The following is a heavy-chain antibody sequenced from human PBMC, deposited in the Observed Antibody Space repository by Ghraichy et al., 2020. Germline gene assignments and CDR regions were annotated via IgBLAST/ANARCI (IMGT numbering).Heavy chain of an antibody. Sequence: SQTLSLTGTVSGSSVGSHYWSWIRQPPGKGLEWIGDMSYIGSTNYDPSLKSRLTISLDTSKNQFSLRLTSVTAADTAVYYCARSLSGLDTGDSWGQGILVTVSS. CDR1: GSSVGSHY. V-gene: IGHV4-59*02. CDR2: MSYIGST. CDR3: ARSLSGLDTGDS. D-gene: IGHD2-8*02. J-gene: IGHJ4*02.